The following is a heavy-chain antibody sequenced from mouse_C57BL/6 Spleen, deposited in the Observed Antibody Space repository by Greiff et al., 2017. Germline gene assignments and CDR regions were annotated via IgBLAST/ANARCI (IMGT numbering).Heavy chain of an antibody. CDR2: IDPSDSYT. CDR3: ARRWDYSNYAMDY. CDR1: GYTFTSYW. J-gene: IGHJ4*01. Sequence: QVQLQQPGAELVKPGASVKLSCKASGYTFTSYWMQWVKQRPGQGLEWIGEIDPSDSYTNYNQNFKGKATLTVDTSSSPAYMQLSSLTSEDSAVYYCARRWDYSNYAMDYWGQGTSVTVSS. V-gene: IGHV1-50*01. D-gene: IGHD2-5*01.